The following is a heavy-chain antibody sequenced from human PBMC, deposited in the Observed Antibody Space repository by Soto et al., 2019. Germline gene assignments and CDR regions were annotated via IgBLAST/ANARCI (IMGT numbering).Heavy chain of an antibody. J-gene: IGHJ6*02. V-gene: IGHV3-30*18. CDR2: ISYDGSNK. Sequence: GGSLRLSCAASGFTFSSYGMHWVRQAPGKGLEWVAVISYDGSNKYYADSVKGRFTISRDNSENTLYLQMNSLRAEDTAVYYCAKWGYCSSTSCYRYYYYYGMGVWGQGTTVTVSS. D-gene: IGHD2-2*02. CDR3: AKWGYCSSTSCYRYYYYYGMGV. CDR1: GFTFSSYG.